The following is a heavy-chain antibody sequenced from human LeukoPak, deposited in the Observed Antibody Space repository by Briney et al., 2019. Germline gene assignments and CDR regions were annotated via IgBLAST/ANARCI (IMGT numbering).Heavy chain of an antibody. V-gene: IGHV3-21*01. CDR1: GFTFSSYS. CDR2: ISSSSSYI. D-gene: IGHD3-10*01. Sequence: GGSMRLSCAASGFTFSSYSMNWVRQAPGKVLEWVSSISSSSSYIYYADSVKGRFTISRDNAKNSLYLQMNSLRAEDTAVYYCARSGSGSNLGVDYWGQGALVTVSS. J-gene: IGHJ4*02. CDR3: ARSGSGSNLGVDY.